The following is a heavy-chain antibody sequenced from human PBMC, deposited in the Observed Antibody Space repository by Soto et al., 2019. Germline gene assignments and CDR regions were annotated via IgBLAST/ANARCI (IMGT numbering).Heavy chain of an antibody. CDR3: ARVLPRYCSGGSCYLWFDP. J-gene: IGHJ5*02. CDR1: GDSVSSNSAA. Sequence: QSQTLSLTCAISGDSVSSNSAAWNWIRQSPSRGLEWLGRTYYRSKWYNDYAVSVKSRITINPDTSKNQFSLQLNSVTPEDTAVYYCARVLPRYCSGGSCYLWFDPWGQGTLVTVSS. D-gene: IGHD2-15*01. V-gene: IGHV6-1*01. CDR2: TYYRSKWYN.